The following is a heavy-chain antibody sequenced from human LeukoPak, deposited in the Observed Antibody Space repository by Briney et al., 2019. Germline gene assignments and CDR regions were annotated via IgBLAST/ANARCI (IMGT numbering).Heavy chain of an antibody. CDR1: GFTFSDYY. V-gene: IGHV3-11*01. J-gene: IGHJ4*02. Sequence: RGSLRLSSAAPGFTFSDYYMNSIRQAPRKGLECVAYISTSGSTIHYSDSVKGRFTISRDNAKSYLYLHMNSLRDDDTAFYYYARTRDGYSDHWGQGTLVTVSS. CDR3: ARTRDGYSDH. CDR2: ISTSGSTI. D-gene: IGHD5-24*01.